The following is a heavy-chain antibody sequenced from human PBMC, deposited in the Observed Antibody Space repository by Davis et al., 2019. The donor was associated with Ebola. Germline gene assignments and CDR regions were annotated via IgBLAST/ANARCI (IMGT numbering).Heavy chain of an antibody. D-gene: IGHD3-10*01. Sequence: ASVKVSCKASRNTFTTYYMHWVRQAPGHGLEWMGIINPSGGSTTYAQKFQGRVTMTRDTSTSTVYMELSSLRSEDTAVYYCARDPGNYYYGSGSLDYWGQGTLVTVSS. V-gene: IGHV1-46*01. CDR1: RNTFTTYY. J-gene: IGHJ4*02. CDR3: ARDPGNYYYGSGSLDY. CDR2: INPSGGST.